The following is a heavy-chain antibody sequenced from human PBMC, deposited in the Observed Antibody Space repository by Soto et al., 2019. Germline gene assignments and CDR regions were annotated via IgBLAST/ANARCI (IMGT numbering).Heavy chain of an antibody. J-gene: IGHJ6*02. CDR3: ARDRPLGYCSSTSCYEYYYGMDV. CDR1: GYTFTGYY. CDR2: INPNSGGT. V-gene: IGHV1-2*04. Sequence: ASVKVSCKASGYTFTGYYMHWVRQAPGQGLEWMGWINPNSGGTNYAQKFQGWVTLTRDTSISTAYMELSRLGSDDTAVYYCARDRPLGYCSSTSCYEYYYGMDVWGQGTTVTVSS. D-gene: IGHD2-2*01.